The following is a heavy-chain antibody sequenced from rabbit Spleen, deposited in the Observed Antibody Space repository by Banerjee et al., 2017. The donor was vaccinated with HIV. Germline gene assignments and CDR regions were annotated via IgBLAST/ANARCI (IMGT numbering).Heavy chain of an antibody. J-gene: IGHJ6*01. CDR2: IDTGSSGFT. CDR1: GVSFSNNYY. CDR3: ARDSGSSFSSYGMDL. D-gene: IGHD8-1*01. V-gene: IGHV1S40*01. Sequence: QSLEESGGDLVKPGASLTLTCTASGVSFSNNYYMCWVRQAPGKGLEWIAYIDTGSSGFTYFASWAKGRFTISKTSSTTVTLQMTSLTAADTATYFCARDSGSSFSSYGMDLWGPGTLVTVS.